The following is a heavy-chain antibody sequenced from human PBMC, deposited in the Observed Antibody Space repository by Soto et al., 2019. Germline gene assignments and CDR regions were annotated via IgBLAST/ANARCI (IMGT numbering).Heavy chain of an antibody. V-gene: IGHV4-4*07. D-gene: IGHD3-3*01. CDR3: ARDRSRTYYDFWSGYYIGYYGMDV. CDR2: IYTSGST. J-gene: IGHJ6*02. CDR1: GGSISSYY. Sequence: NPSETLSLTCTVSGGSISSYYWSWIRQPAGKGLEWIGRIYTSGSTNYNPSLKSRVTMSVDTSKNQFSLKLSSVTAADTAVYYCARDRSRTYYDFWSGYYIGYYGMDVWGQGTTVTVSS.